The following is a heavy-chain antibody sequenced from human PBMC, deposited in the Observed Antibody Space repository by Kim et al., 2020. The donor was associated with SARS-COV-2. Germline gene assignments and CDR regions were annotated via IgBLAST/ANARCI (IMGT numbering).Heavy chain of an antibody. Sequence: QKCQGRVTMTRDTSISTAYMELSRLRSDDTAVYYCARLSGGYYYYYGMDVWGQGTTVTVSS. J-gene: IGHJ6*02. CDR3: ARLSGGYYYYYGMDV. V-gene: IGHV1-2*02. D-gene: IGHD3-10*01.